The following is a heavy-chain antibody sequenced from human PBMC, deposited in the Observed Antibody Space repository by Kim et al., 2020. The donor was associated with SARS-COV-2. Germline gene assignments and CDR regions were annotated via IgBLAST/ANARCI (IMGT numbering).Heavy chain of an antibody. J-gene: IGHJ6*03. Sequence: ASVKVSCKASGYTFTTYAMNWVRQAPGQRLEWMGWINTNTGNPTYAQGFTGRFVFSLDTSVSTAYLQISSLKAEDTAVYYCARDLSGTPPDYYYYYMDVWGKGTTVTVSS. D-gene: IGHD5-12*01. CDR1: GYTFTTYA. V-gene: IGHV7-4-1*02. CDR2: INTNTGNP. CDR3: ARDLSGTPPDYYYYYMDV.